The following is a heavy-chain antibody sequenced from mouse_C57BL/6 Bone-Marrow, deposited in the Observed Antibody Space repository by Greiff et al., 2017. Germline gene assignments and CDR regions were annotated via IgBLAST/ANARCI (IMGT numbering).Heavy chain of an antibody. CDR1: GYTFTSYG. Sequence: VQLVESGAELARPGASVKLSCKASGYTFTSYGISWVQQRTGQGLEWIGEIYPRIGNTYYNEKFKGKATLTADKSSSTAYMELRSLTSEDSAVYFCARLYGYDYWYFDVWGTGTTVTVSS. CDR2: IYPRIGNT. CDR3: ARLYGYDYWYFDV. V-gene: IGHV1-81*01. D-gene: IGHD2-2*01. J-gene: IGHJ1*03.